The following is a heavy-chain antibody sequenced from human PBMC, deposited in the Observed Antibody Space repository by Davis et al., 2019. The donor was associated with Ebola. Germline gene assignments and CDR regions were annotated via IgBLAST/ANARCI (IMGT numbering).Heavy chain of an antibody. D-gene: IGHD2-2*02. CDR3: ARVRCSSTSCYRNYGMDV. Sequence: PGGSLRLSCAASGFTFSSYGMHWVRQAPGKGLEWVAVIWYDGSNKYYADSVKGRFTISRDNAKNSLYLQMNSLRAEDTAVYYCARVRCSSTSCYRNYGMDVWGQGTTVTVS. V-gene: IGHV3-33*01. CDR2: IWYDGSNK. CDR1: GFTFSSYG. J-gene: IGHJ6*02.